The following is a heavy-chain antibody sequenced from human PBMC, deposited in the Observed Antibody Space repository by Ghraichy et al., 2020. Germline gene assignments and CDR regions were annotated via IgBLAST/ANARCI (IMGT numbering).Heavy chain of an antibody. Sequence: SQPLSLTCTVSNGSIGSGSYHWSWIRQHPGKGLEWIGYIHDSGSTFYNPSLKSRLNILVDTSKNQFSLNLNSVTAADTAVYYCARHGGASFDSWGKGTLVTVSS. CDR1: NGSIGSGSYH. J-gene: IGHJ4*02. CDR2: IHDSGST. CDR3: ARHGGASFDS. V-gene: IGHV4-31*03. D-gene: IGHD2-21*01.